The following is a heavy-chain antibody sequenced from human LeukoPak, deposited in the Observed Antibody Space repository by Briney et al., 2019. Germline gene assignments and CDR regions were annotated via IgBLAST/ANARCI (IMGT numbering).Heavy chain of an antibody. Sequence: GGSLRLSCAASGFTFSSYAMSWVRQAPGKGLEWVSAISGSDGSTYYADSVKGRFTISRDNSKNTLYLQMNSLRAEDTAVYYCATSRVGYGEIRAGFDYWGQGTLVTVSS. V-gene: IGHV3-23*01. CDR1: GFTFSSYA. CDR2: ISGSDGST. D-gene: IGHD4-17*01. CDR3: ATSRVGYGEIRAGFDY. J-gene: IGHJ4*02.